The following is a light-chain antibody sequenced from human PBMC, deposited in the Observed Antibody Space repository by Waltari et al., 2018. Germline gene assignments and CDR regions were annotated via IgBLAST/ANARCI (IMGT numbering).Light chain of an antibody. J-gene: IGKJ4*01. CDR1: QYVKNN. Sequence: DIQMTQSPSTLPASVGDRVTITCRASQYVKNNLAWFQQKPGKAPKVLIHKASRLESGVPSRFSGSGFGTEFILSISSQQPDDFATYYCQEYDSLPITFGGGTKVEIK. CDR2: KAS. V-gene: IGKV1-5*03. CDR3: QEYDSLPIT.